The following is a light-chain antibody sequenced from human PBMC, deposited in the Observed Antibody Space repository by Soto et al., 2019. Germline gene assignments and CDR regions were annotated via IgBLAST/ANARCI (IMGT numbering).Light chain of an antibody. V-gene: IGLV2-14*01. CDR2: DVS. CDR1: SSDIGAYNY. Sequence: QPVLTQPASVSGSPGQSITISCTGTSSDIGAYNYVSWYQQHPGKAPKLMIYDVSNRPSGVSSRLSGSKSGNTASLTISGLQAEDEADYYCSSCTSSSTLVFGGGTKVTVL. CDR3: SSCTSSSTLV. J-gene: IGLJ2*01.